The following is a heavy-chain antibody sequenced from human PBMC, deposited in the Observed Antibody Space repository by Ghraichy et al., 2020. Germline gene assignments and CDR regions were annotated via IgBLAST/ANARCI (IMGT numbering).Heavy chain of an antibody. J-gene: IGHJ3*02. CDR1: GGSVSGDIYY. Sequence: GSLRLSCTVSGGSVSGDIYYWSWIRQSPGKGLEWIGYIYNSGTTNYNPSLKSRVTISADTSKNQFSLKLSSVTAADTAVYYCARDYGGAFDIWGQGTMVTVSS. V-gene: IGHV4-61*01. CDR2: IYNSGTT. D-gene: IGHD4-23*01. CDR3: ARDYGGAFDI.